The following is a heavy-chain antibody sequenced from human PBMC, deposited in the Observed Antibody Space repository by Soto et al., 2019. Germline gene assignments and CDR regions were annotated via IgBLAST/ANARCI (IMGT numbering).Heavy chain of an antibody. V-gene: IGHV3-33*01. J-gene: IGHJ4*02. CDR1: GFPFSSYG. CDR3: ARQNDYGDYEIGY. Sequence: QVQLVESGGGVVQPGRSLRLSCAASGFPFSSYGMHWVRQAPGKGLEWVAVIWYDGSSKYYADSVKGRFTISRDNSKNTLYLQMNSLRAEDTAVYYCARQNDYGDYEIGYWGQGTLVTVSS. CDR2: IWYDGSSK. D-gene: IGHD4-17*01.